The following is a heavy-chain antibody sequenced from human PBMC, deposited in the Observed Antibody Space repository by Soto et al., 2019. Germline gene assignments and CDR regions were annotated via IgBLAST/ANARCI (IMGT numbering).Heavy chain of an antibody. CDR1: GFTFSGYG. CDR2: IWYDGSRK. Sequence: GGSLRLSCAASGFTFSGYGMHWVRQAPGKGLEWVAVIWYDGSRKFYADSVKGRFTISRDNSNLYLQMNSLRADDTAVYYCARDQLDSLKHREPRYFDCSGQGPLVTLSS. D-gene: IGHD2-21*01. J-gene: IGHJ4*02. V-gene: IGHV3-33*01. CDR3: ARDQLDSLKHREPRYFDC.